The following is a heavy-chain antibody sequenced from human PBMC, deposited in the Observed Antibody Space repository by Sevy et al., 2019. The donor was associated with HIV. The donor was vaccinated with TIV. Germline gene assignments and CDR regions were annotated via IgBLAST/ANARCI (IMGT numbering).Heavy chain of an antibody. CDR1: GFTFSNAW. Sequence: GGSLRLSCAASGFTFSNAWMNWVRQAPGKVLEWVGRIKSKTDGGTIDYAAPVKGRFTISRDDSKNTLYLQMNSLKTEDTAVYYCTTDGGGYNYGYSFDYWGQGTLVTVSS. CDR2: IKSKTDGGTI. J-gene: IGHJ4*02. V-gene: IGHV3-15*07. CDR3: TTDGGGYNYGYSFDY. D-gene: IGHD5-18*01.